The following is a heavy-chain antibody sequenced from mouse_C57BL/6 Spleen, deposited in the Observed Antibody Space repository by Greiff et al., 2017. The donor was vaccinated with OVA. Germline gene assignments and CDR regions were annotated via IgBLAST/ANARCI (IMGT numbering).Heavy chain of an antibody. Sequence: QVQLKQSGAELAKPGASVKLSCKASDYTFTSYWMHWVKQRPGQGLEWIGYINPSSGYTKYNQKFKDKATLTADKSSSTAYMQLSSLTYEDSAVDYCVYDYDGAWFAYWGQGTLVTVSA. D-gene: IGHD2-4*01. CDR2: INPSSGYT. V-gene: IGHV1-7*01. CDR3: VYDYDGAWFAY. CDR1: DYTFTSYW. J-gene: IGHJ3*01.